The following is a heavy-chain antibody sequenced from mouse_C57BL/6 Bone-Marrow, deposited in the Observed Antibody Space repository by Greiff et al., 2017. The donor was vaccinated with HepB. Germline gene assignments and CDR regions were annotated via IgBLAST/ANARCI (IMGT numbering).Heavy chain of an antibody. Sequence: VQLKQSGPELVKPGASVKMSCKASGYTFTDYKMHWVKQSHGKSLEWIGYINPNNGGTSYNQKFKGKATLTVNKSSSTAYMELRSLTSEDSAVYYCARRGGEFITTVVDYWGQGTTLTVSS. CDR3: ARRGGEFITTVVDY. J-gene: IGHJ2*01. CDR1: GYTFTDYK. CDR2: INPNNGGT. D-gene: IGHD1-1*01. V-gene: IGHV1-22*01.